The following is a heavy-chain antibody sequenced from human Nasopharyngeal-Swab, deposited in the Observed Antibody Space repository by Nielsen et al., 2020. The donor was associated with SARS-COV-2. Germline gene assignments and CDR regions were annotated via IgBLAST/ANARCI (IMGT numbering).Heavy chain of an antibody. J-gene: IGHJ4*02. D-gene: IGHD6-13*01. V-gene: IGHV3-21*01. CDR3: ARERGSSWYYFDY. Sequence: VRQPPGKGLEWVSSISSSSSYIYYADSVKGRFTISRDNAKNSLYLQMNSLRAEDTAVYYCARERGSSWYYFDYWGQGTLVTVSS. CDR2: ISSSSSYI.